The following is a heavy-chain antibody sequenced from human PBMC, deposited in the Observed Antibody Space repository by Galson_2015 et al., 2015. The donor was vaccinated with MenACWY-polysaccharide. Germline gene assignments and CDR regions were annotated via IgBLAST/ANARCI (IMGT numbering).Heavy chain of an antibody. Sequence: SETLSLTCGVSGGSFSGSYWGWIRQSPGKGLQWIGEINQSGIANYNPSLKSRATISIATSKNQVSLKVTSLTAADTAVYYCARVRWGYSYGYYNIDQWGQGTLVTVSS. CDR3: ARVRWGYSYGYYNIDQ. CDR1: GGSFSGSY. V-gene: IGHV4-34*01. J-gene: IGHJ4*02. D-gene: IGHD5-18*01. CDR2: INQSGIA.